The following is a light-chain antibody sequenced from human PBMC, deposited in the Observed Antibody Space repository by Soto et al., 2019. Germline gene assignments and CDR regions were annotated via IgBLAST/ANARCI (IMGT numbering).Light chain of an antibody. J-gene: IGLJ2*01. Sequence: QSALTQPASVSGSPGQSITIYCTGTSSDVGSYNLVSWYQQHPGKAPKLMIYEGSKRPSGVSNRFSGSKSGNTASLTISGLQAEDEADYYCCSYAGSSWVFGGGTKVTVL. CDR2: EGS. V-gene: IGLV2-23*01. CDR1: SSDVGSYNL. CDR3: CSYAGSSWV.